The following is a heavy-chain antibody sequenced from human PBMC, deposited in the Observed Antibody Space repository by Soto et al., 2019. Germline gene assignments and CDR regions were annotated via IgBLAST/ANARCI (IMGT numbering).Heavy chain of an antibody. D-gene: IGHD2-2*01. Sequence: QLQLQGSGSRLVKPSQTLSLSCTVSGGSISSAGYSWSWIRQSPGKDLEWIGYIYHSVNAFYNPSLKSRVTMSLDRSRNQFSLNLTSVTAADTAVYFCDSSSQALSFYAVDVWGQGTTVVVSS. CDR3: DSSSQALSFYAVDV. J-gene: IGHJ6*02. CDR2: IYHSVNA. CDR1: GGSISSAGYS. V-gene: IGHV4-30-2*06.